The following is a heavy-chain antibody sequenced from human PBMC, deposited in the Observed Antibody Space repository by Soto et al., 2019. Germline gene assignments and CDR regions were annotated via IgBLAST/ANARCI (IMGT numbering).Heavy chain of an antibody. CDR2: ISAHNGNT. CDR1: GYTFTSYG. D-gene: IGHD1-1*01. V-gene: IGHV1-18*01. CDR3: ARGRYGDY. J-gene: IGHJ4*02. Sequence: QVHLVQSGAEVKKPGASVKVSCKASGYTFTSYGITWVRKPPGQGLEWMGWISAHNGNTDYAQKLQGRVIVTRDTSTSTAYMELRSLRSDDTAVYYCARGRYGDYWGQGALVTVSS.